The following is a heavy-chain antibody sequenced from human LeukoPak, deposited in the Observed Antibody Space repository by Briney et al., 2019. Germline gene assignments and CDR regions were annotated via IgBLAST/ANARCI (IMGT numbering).Heavy chain of an antibody. J-gene: IGHJ4*02. CDR2: IYTSGST. CDR1: GGSISDYY. D-gene: IGHD3-22*01. V-gene: IGHV4-4*07. Sequence: SETLSLTCTVSGGSISDYYWSWIRQPAGKGLEWIGRIYTSGSTNYNPSLKSRVTISVDTPKNQFSLKLSSVTAADTAVYYCARRIDSSGYYYFDYWGQGTLVTVSS. CDR3: ARRIDSSGYYYFDY.